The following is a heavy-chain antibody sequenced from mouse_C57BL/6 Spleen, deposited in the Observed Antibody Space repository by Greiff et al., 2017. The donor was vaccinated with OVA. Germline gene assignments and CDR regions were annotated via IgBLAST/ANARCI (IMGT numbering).Heavy chain of an antibody. D-gene: IGHD2-12*01. CDR1: GYTFTDYY. V-gene: IGHV1-26*01. J-gene: IGHJ4*01. CDR2: INPNNGGT. CDR3: ARSPYYSHYYAMDY. Sequence: EVQLQQSGPELVKPGASVKISCKASGYTFTDYYMNWVKQSHGKSLEWIGDINPNNGGTSYNQKFKGKATLTVDKSSSTAYMELRSLTSEDSAVYYCARSPYYSHYYAMDYWGQGTSVTVSS.